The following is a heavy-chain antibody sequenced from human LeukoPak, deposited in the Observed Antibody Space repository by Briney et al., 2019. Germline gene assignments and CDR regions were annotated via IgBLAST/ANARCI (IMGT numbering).Heavy chain of an antibody. D-gene: IGHD3-22*01. J-gene: IGHJ4*02. CDR1: GFTFSSYS. Sequence: PGGSLRLSCAASGFTFSSYSMNWVRQAPGKGLEWVSSISSSSSYIYYADSVKGRFTISRDNAKNSLYLQMNSLRAEDTAVYYCARDGVDSSGYRTFDYWGQGTLVTVSS. CDR3: ARDGVDSSGYRTFDY. V-gene: IGHV3-21*01. CDR2: ISSSSSYI.